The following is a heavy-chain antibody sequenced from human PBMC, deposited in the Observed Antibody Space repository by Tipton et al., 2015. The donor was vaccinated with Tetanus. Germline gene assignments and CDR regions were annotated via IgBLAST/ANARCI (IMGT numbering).Heavy chain of an antibody. CDR2: VYHSGST. CDR1: GGSVSRSSHY. V-gene: IGHV4-61*01. Sequence: GLVKPSETLSLTCTVSGGSVSRSSHYWTWIRQPPGKELEWVGYVYHSGSTNYHPSLKSRLTISVDTSKNQFSLNLRSVITADTAVYYCARDRAQWLVDYDAFDVWGQGTTVIVSS. J-gene: IGHJ3*01. CDR3: ARDRAQWLVDYDAFDV. D-gene: IGHD6-19*01.